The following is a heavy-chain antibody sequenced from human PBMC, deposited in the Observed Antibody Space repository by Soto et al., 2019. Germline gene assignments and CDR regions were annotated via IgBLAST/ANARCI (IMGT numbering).Heavy chain of an antibody. J-gene: IGHJ4*02. CDR1: GDSVSSGSYY. CDR3: ARGGGYCDTTSCYTYFFDY. D-gene: IGHD2-2*01. V-gene: IGHV4-61*01. CDR2: IHYSGTT. Sequence: SETLSLTCTVSGDSVSSGSYYWSWIRQPPGKGLEWIAYIHYSGTTNYNPSLKSRVTISADTSKNQFSLKLTSVTAADTAMFYCARGGGYCDTTSCYTYFFDYWGQGALVTV.